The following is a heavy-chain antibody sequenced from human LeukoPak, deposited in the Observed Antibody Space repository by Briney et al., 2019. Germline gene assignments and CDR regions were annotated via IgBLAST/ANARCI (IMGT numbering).Heavy chain of an antibody. CDR2: IYTSGST. CDR3: AIGEMATILDY. V-gene: IGHV4-61*05. CDR1: GGSISSSSYY. J-gene: IGHJ4*02. Sequence: SETLSLTCTVSGGSISSSSYYWSWIRQPPGKGLEWIGYIYTSGSTNYNPSLKSRVTISVDTSKNQFSLKLSSVTAADTAVYYCAIGEMATILDYWGQGTLVTVSS. D-gene: IGHD5-24*01.